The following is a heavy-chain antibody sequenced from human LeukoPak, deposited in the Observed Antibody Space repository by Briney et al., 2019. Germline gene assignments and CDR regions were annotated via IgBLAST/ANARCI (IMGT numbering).Heavy chain of an antibody. J-gene: IGHJ4*02. V-gene: IGHV3-74*01. D-gene: IGHD1-26*01. CDR1: GFTFSSSW. CDR2: ITPDGSGT. Sequence: GGSLRLSCAASGFTFSSSWMNWVRQAPGKGLVWVTRITPDGSGTGYADSAKGRFTISRDNAQNTLYLQMNSLTAEDTAVYYCARGILGADYWGQGTLVTVSS. CDR3: ARGILGADY.